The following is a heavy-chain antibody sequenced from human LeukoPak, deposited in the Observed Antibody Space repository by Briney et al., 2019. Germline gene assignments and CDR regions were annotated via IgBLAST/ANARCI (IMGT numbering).Heavy chain of an antibody. CDR2: ISSSGGTT. Sequence: GGSLRLSCAASGFTFSSYEMNWVRQAPGKGLEWVSYISSSGGTTYYADSVKGRFTISRDNAKNSLYLQMNSLRAEDTAVYYCAKLTGRIAGAYFDYWGQGTLVTVSS. D-gene: IGHD6-19*01. CDR3: AKLTGRIAGAYFDY. J-gene: IGHJ4*02. V-gene: IGHV3-48*03. CDR1: GFTFSSYE.